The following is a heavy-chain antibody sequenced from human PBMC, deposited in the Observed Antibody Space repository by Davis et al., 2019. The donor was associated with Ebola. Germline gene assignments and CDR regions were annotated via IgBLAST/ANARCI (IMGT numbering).Heavy chain of an antibody. CDR3: AGRMAVTSIRSPRYGMDV. CDR2: INHSGST. J-gene: IGHJ6*02. CDR1: GGSFSGYY. Sequence: MPSETLSLTCAVYGGSFSGYYWSWIRQPPGKGLEWIGEINHSGSTNYNPSLKSRVTISVDTSKNQFSLKLSSVTAADTAVYYCAGRMAVTSIRSPRYGMDVWGQGTTVTVSS. D-gene: IGHD6-19*01. V-gene: IGHV4-34*01.